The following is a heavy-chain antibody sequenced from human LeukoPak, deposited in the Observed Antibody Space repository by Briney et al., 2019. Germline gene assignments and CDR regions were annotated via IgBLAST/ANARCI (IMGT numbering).Heavy chain of an antibody. CDR3: AKCSASYYNDAFDI. J-gene: IGHJ3*02. V-gene: IGHV3-23*01. CDR1: GFTFDNYA. CDR2: IRGGGGVT. Sequence: PGGSLRLSCAASGFTFDNYAMNWVRQAPGKGLEWVSYIRGGGGVTRYSDSVKDRFTIPRDNSKNTLCLQMNSLRAEDTAIYYCAKCSASYYNDAFDIWGRGTMVTVSS. D-gene: IGHD3-10*01.